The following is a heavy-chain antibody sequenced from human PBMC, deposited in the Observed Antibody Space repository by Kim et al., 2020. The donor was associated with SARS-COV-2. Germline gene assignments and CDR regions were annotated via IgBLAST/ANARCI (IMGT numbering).Heavy chain of an antibody. V-gene: IGHV3-74*01. CDR2: INSDGSST. Sequence: GGSLRLSCAASGFTFSSYWMHWVRQAPGKGLVWVSRINSDGSSTSYADSVKGRFTISRDNAKNTLYLQMNSLRAEDTAVYYCARGLTAMVFPPTSPLTPDYCGAGSLVSVSS. CDR1: GFTFSSYW. J-gene: IGHJ4*02. D-gene: IGHD5-18*01. CDR3: ARGLTAMVFPPTSPLTPDY.